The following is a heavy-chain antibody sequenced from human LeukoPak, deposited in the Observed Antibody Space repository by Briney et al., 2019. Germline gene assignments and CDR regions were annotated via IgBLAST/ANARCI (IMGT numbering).Heavy chain of an antibody. CDR1: GYSISSGYY. CDR3: ARGNGDYGSGSFDY. CDR2: IYHSGST. Sequence: SETLSLTCTVSGYSISSGYYWGWIRQPPGKGLEWIGSIYHSGSTYYNPSLKSRVTISVDTSKNQFSLKLSSVTAADTAVYYCARGNGDYGSGSFDYWGQGTLVTVSS. J-gene: IGHJ4*02. V-gene: IGHV4-38-2*02. D-gene: IGHD3-10*01.